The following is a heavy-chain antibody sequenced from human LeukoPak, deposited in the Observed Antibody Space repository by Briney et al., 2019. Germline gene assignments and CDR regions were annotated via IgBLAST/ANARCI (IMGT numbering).Heavy chain of an antibody. CDR2: IYYSGST. CDR1: GGSISSYY. V-gene: IGHV4-59*01. CDR3: ARGGAAAGTSEWFHP. Sequence: SETLSLACPVSGGSISSYYGGWVRQPPGKGLEWIGYIYYSGSTNYNPSLQSRVPIPVHTSKNQFSPKLSSETAADTAVYYCARGGAAAGTSEWFHPWRQGTRVPLPT. J-gene: IGHJ5*02. D-gene: IGHD6-13*01.